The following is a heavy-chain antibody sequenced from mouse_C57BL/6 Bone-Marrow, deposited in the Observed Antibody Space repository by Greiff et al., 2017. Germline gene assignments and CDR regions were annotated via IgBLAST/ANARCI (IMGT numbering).Heavy chain of an antibody. CDR3: ARGYGYAMDY. Sequence: EVKLQESGPGLVKPSQSLSLTCSVTGYSITSGYYWNWIRQFPGNKLEWMGYISYDGSNNYNPSLKNRISITRDTSKNQFFLKLNSVTTEDTATYYCARGYGYAMDYWGQGTSVTVSS. J-gene: IGHJ4*01. CDR2: ISYDGSN. V-gene: IGHV3-6*01. CDR1: GYSITSGYY. D-gene: IGHD1-1*01.